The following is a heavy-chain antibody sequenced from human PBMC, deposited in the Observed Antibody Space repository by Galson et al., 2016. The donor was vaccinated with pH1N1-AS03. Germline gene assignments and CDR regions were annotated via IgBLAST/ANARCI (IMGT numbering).Heavy chain of an antibody. J-gene: IGHJ4*02. CDR2: IYPDDSDT. CDR1: GYIFTRFW. CDR3: AKRYGYYFDY. D-gene: IGHD2-15*01. V-gene: IGHV5-51*01. Sequence: QSGAEVKKPGDSLTISCQASGYIFTRFWIGWVRQMPGKGLEWMGIIYPDDSDTRYSPSFQGQVTISADKSITTAYLQWTSLKASDTAIYYCAKRYGYYFDYWGQGTPVTVSS.